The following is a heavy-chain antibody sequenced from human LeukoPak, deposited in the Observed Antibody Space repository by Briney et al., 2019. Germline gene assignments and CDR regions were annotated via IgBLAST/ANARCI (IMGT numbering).Heavy chain of an antibody. V-gene: IGHV4-4*02. CDR1: GGSISSSNW. Sequence: PSETLSLTCAVSGGSISSSNWWSWVRQPPGKGLEWIGEIYHSGSTNYNPSLKSRVTISVDTSKNQFSLKLSSVTAADTAVYYCARVGNYDFWSGYIYYFDYWGQGTLVTVSS. CDR3: ARVGNYDFWSGYIYYFDY. D-gene: IGHD3-3*01. J-gene: IGHJ4*02. CDR2: IYHSGST.